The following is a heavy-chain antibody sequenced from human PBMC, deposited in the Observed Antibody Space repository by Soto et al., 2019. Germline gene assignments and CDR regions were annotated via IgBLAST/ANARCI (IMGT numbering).Heavy chain of an antibody. D-gene: IGHD6-13*01. V-gene: IGHV2-5*02. J-gene: IGHJ4*02. Sequence: SGPTLVKPTQTLTLTCTFSGFSLSTSGVGVGWIRQPPGKALEWLALIYWDDDKRYSPSLKSRLTITKDTSKNQVVLTMTNMDPVDTATYYCARTIAAVLLSNFDYWGQGTLVTVSS. CDR3: ARTIAAVLLSNFDY. CDR2: IYWDDDK. CDR1: GFSLSTSGVG.